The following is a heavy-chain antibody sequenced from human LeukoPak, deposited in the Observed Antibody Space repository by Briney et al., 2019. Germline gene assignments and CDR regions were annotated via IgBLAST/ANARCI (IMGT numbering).Heavy chain of an antibody. D-gene: IGHD3-9*01. CDR3: ARTGLTGPTPGFDS. J-gene: IGHJ4*02. Sequence: GGSLRLSCAASGFTFSSYWMSWVRQAPGKGLEWVANIKQDGSEKYYVDSVKGRFTISRDNAKSSLHLQMNSLRAEDTAVYYCARTGLTGPTPGFDSWGQGALVTVSS. CDR2: IKQDGSEK. CDR1: GFTFSSYW. V-gene: IGHV3-7*04.